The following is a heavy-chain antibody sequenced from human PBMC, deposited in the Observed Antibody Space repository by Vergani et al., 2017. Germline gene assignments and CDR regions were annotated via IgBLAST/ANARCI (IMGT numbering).Heavy chain of an antibody. CDR3: ASKGGVLMVYAMQNAFDI. Sequence: EVQLLESGGGLVQPGGSLRLSCAASGFTFSSYAMSWVRQAPGKGLEWVSAISGSGGSTYYADSVKGRVTISRDNSKNTLYLQMNRLRAEYTAVYYCASKGGVLMVYAMQNAFDIWGQGTMVTVSS. D-gene: IGHD2-8*01. CDR1: GFTFSSYA. J-gene: IGHJ3*02. CDR2: ISGSGGST. V-gene: IGHV3-23*01.